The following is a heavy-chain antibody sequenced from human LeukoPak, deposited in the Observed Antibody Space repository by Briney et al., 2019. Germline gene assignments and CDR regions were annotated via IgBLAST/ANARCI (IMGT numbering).Heavy chain of an antibody. V-gene: IGHV3-21*01. D-gene: IGHD3-9*01. J-gene: IGHJ4*02. CDR3: ARGHYDVLAASYKWTPDY. CDR1: GFTFNTFN. Sequence: PGGSLRLSCAASGFTFNTFNMNWVRQAPGKGLEWVSSITSGGDYIYYADSVKGRFTTSRDNSKNSLSLQLNSLRVEDTAVYYCARGHYDVLAASYKWTPDYWGQGTLVTVSS. CDR2: ITSGGDYI.